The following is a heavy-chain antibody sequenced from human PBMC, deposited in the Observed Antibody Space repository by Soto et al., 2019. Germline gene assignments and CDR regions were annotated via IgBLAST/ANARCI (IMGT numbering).Heavy chain of an antibody. CDR2: INSDGSST. D-gene: IGHD6-19*01. CDR1: GFTFSSYW. V-gene: IGHV3-74*01. CDR3: VVAVAGPTAIGY. J-gene: IGHJ4*02. Sequence: EVQLVESGGGLVQPGGSLRLSCAASGFTFSSYWMHWVRQAPGKGLVWVSRINSDGSSTSYADSVKGRFTISRDNAKNTLYLQMNSLRAEDTAVYYCVVAVAGPTAIGYWGQGTLVTVSS.